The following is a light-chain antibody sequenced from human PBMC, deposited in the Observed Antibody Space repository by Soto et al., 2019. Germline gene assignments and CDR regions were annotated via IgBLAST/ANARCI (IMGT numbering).Light chain of an antibody. CDR2: GNT. V-gene: IGLV1-40*01. Sequence: QPVLTQPPSVSGAPGQRVSISCTGNSSNIGAGYDVHWYQQLPGTAPKLLIYGNTNRPSGVPDRFSGSKSGTSASLAITGLQAEDEADYYCQSSDSSLSAVLFGGGTKLTVL. J-gene: IGLJ2*01. CDR3: QSSDSSLSAVL. CDR1: SSNIGAGYD.